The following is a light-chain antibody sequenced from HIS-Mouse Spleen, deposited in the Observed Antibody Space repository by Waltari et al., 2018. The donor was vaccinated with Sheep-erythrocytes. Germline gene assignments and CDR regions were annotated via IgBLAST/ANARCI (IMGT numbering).Light chain of an antibody. Sequence: QSALTQPASVSGSPGQSITISCTGTSIYVGSYNLVSGYQQHPGKAPKLMIYEGSKRPSGVSNRFSGSKSGNTASLTISGLQAEDEADYYCCSYAGSSTPWVFGGGTKLTVL. V-gene: IGLV2-23*01. CDR2: EGS. J-gene: IGLJ3*02. CDR1: SIYVGSYNL. CDR3: CSYAGSSTPWV.